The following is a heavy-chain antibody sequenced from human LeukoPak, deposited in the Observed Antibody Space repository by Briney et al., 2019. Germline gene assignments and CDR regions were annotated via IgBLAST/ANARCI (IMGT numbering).Heavy chain of an antibody. CDR1: GFSLSTSGAG. CDR3: AHSRLLWFGEFLGESWFDP. CDR2: IYWNDDK. V-gene: IGHV2-5*01. Sequence: SGPTLGHPTPPLTLTCTFSGFSLSTSGAGVGWIRQPPVKALEWLAIIYWNDDKRYSPSLKSRLTIPKDTSKNQVVLTMTNMDPVDTATYYCAHSRLLWFGEFLGESWFDPWGQGTLVTVSS. D-gene: IGHD3-10*01. J-gene: IGHJ5*02.